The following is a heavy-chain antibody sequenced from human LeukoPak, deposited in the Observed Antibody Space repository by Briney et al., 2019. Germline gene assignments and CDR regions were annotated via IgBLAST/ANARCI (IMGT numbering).Heavy chain of an antibody. CDR1: GFTFSSYS. V-gene: IGHV3-21*01. D-gene: IGHD3-3*01. CDR3: ARSYYDFWSGYYTGEDY. CDR2: ISSSSSYI. J-gene: IGHJ4*02. Sequence: GGSLRLSCAASGFTFSSYSMNWVRQAPGKGLEWVSSISSSSSYIYYADSVKGRFTISRDNAKNTLYLQMNSLRAEDTAVYYCARSYYDFWSGYYTGEDYWGQGTLVTVSS.